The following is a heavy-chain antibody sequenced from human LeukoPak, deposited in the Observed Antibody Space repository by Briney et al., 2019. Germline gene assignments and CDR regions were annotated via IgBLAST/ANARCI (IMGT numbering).Heavy chain of an antibody. V-gene: IGHV1-18*01. J-gene: IGHJ6*03. CDR2: ISAYNGNT. Sequence: GASVKVSCKASGYTFTSYDISWVRQAPGQGLEWMGWISAYNGNTNYAQKLQGRVTMTTDTSTSTAYMELRSLRSDDTAVYYCARVGLGYCSSTSCYSSPYYYMDVWGKGTTVTVSS. CDR3: ARVGLGYCSSTSCYSSPYYYMDV. D-gene: IGHD2-2*01. CDR1: GYTFTSYD.